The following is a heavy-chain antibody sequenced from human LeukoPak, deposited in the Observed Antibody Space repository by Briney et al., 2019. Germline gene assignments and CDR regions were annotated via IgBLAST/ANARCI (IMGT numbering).Heavy chain of an antibody. CDR1: GFTFSSYA. V-gene: IGHV3-23*01. Sequence: GGSLRLSCAASGFTFSSYAMSWVRQAPGKGLEWASAISGSGGSTYYADSVKGRFTISRDNSKNTLYLQMNSLRAEDTAVYYCATTFGELLSPHFDYWGQGTLVTVSS. D-gene: IGHD3-10*02. J-gene: IGHJ4*02. CDR2: ISGSGGST. CDR3: ATTFGELLSPHFDY.